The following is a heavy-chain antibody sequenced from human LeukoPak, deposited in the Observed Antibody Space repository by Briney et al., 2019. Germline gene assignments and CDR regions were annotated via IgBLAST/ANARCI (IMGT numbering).Heavy chain of an antibody. CDR3: ARERGAFYCGGGSCYSPFDY. Sequence: SVKVSCKASGGTFSSYAISWVRQAPGQGLEWMGGIIPIFGTANYAQKFQGRVTTTADESTSTAYMELSSLRSEDTAVYYCARERGAFYCGGGSCYSPFDYWGQGTLVTVPS. J-gene: IGHJ4*02. D-gene: IGHD2-15*01. V-gene: IGHV1-69*13. CDR1: GGTFSSYA. CDR2: IIPIFGTA.